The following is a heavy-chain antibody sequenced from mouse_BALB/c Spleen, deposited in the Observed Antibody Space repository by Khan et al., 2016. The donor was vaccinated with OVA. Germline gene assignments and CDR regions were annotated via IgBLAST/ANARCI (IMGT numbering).Heavy chain of an antibody. V-gene: IGHV2-3*01. CDR3: AKDMFMTRYYAMDY. D-gene: IGHD1-1*01. Sequence: QVQLKESGPGLVAPSQSLSITCNVSGFSLIKYGVSWVRQPPGKGLEWLGVIWGDGSTNYHSALISSMSISKDNYKSQVFLKLNSLQTDDTATYXGAKDMFMTRYYAMDYWGQGTSVTVSS. CDR2: IWGDGST. J-gene: IGHJ4*01. CDR1: GFSLIKYG.